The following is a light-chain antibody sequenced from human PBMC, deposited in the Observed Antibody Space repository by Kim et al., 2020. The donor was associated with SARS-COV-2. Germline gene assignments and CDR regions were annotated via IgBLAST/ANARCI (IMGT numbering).Light chain of an antibody. Sequence: DIQMTQSPSTLSASVGDRVNITCRASQNIISRLAWYQQKPGRAPEPLIYKASSLESGVPSRFSGSGSGTDFALTISSLQPDDFASYYCQQYNSYPCTFGQGTKLEIK. CDR2: KAS. V-gene: IGKV1-5*03. J-gene: IGKJ2*02. CDR3: QQYNSYPCT. CDR1: QNIISR.